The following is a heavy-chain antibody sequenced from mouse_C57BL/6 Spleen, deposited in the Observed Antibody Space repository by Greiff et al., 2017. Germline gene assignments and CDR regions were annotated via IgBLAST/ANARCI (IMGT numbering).Heavy chain of an antibody. CDR1: GFTFSSYA. V-gene: IGHV5-9-1*02. J-gene: IGHJ1*03. Sequence: EVQRVESGEGLVKPGGSLKLSCAASGFTFSSYAMSWVRQTPEKRLEWVAYISSGGDYIYYADTVKGRFTISRDNARNTLYLQMSSLKSEDTAMYYCTRENYYGSSYPCFDVWGTGTTVTVSS. D-gene: IGHD1-1*01. CDR3: TRENYYGSSYPCFDV. CDR2: ISSGGDYI.